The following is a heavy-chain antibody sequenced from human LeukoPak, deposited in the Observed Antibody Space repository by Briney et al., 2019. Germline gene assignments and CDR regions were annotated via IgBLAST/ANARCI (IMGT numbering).Heavy chain of an antibody. V-gene: IGHV4-59*01. CDR2: IYSCGTT. CDR3: ARGDYDLLTGYYTHFDY. Sequence: SETLSLTCTLSGGSISSYYWIWIRQPPGKGLEGIGHIYSCGTTNYNPALKSRDTLSVDTSKNQFTLKLSSVTAADTAVYYCARGDYDLLTGYYTHFDYWGQGTLVTVSS. J-gene: IGHJ4*02. CDR1: GGSISSYY. D-gene: IGHD3-9*01.